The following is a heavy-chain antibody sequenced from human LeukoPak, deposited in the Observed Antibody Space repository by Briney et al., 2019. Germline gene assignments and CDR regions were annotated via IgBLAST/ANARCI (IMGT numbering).Heavy chain of an antibody. D-gene: IGHD6-6*01. CDR3: AKDPSSSSPLDY. J-gene: IGHJ4*02. Sequence: PGGSLRLSCAASGFTFSSYGMHWVRQAPGKGLEWVAFIRYDGSNKYYADSVKGRFTISRDNSKNTLYLQMNSLRAEDTAVYYCAKDPSSSSPLDYWGQGTLVTVSS. CDR1: GFTFSSYG. V-gene: IGHV3-30*02. CDR2: IRYDGSNK.